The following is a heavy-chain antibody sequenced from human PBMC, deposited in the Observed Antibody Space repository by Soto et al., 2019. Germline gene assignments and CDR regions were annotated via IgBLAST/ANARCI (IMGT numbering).Heavy chain of an antibody. Sequence: QVQLQESGPGLVKPSETMSLTCTVSGGSISSGGYYWSWIRQHPGKGLEWIGYIYYSGSTYYNPSLKSRVTISVDTSKNQFSLKLSSVTAADTAVYYCARVGPAFCGVFDYWGQGTLVTVSS. J-gene: IGHJ4*02. CDR2: IYYSGST. CDR3: ARVGPAFCGVFDY. V-gene: IGHV4-31*03. CDR1: GGSISSGGYY. D-gene: IGHD2-21*01.